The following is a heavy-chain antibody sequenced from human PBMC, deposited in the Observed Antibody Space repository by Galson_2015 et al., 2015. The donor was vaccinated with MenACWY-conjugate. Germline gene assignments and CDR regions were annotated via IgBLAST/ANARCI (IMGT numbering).Heavy chain of an antibody. CDR3: AQDRALYYFGSGSSIFDF. D-gene: IGHD3-10*01. J-gene: IGHJ4*02. CDR2: ISGSGDST. Sequence: SLRLSCAASGFTFSSYAMNWVRPAPGKGLEWVSAISGSGDSTYYADSVKGRFTISRDNSKNTLYLLMISLGAEDTAVYYCAQDRALYYFGSGSSIFDFWGQGTLVTVSS. CDR1: GFTFSSYA. V-gene: IGHV3-23*01.